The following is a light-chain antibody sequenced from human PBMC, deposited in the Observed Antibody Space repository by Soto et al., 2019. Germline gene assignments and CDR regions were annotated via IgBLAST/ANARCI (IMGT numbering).Light chain of an antibody. J-gene: IGKJ3*01. CDR3: QQADSFPFT. CDR1: QGISRW. CDR2: AAS. V-gene: IGKV1-12*02. Sequence: DIQMTQSPSSVSASVGDRVTITCRASQGISRWLAWYQQKPGKAPELLISAASTLHRGVPSRFSGSESGTDFTLTINSLQPEDFATYYCQQADSFPFTFGPGTKVDVK.